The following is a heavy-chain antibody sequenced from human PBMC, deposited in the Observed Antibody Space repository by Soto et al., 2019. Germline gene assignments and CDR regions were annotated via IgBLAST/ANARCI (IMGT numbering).Heavy chain of an antibody. V-gene: IGHV1-2*04. Sequence: ASVKVSCKASGYTFTGYYMHWVRQAPGQGLEWMGWINPNSGGTNYAQKFQGWVTMTRDTSISTAYMELSRLRSDDTAVYYCARDFSPGPYDSSGYFYYWGQGTLVTVSS. CDR1: GYTFTGYY. J-gene: IGHJ4*02. CDR3: ARDFSPGPYDSSGYFYY. CDR2: INPNSGGT. D-gene: IGHD3-22*01.